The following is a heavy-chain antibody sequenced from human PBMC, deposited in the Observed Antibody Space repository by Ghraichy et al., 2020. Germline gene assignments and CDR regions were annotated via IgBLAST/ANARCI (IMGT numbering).Heavy chain of an antibody. J-gene: IGHJ6*02. CDR3: ARTYCGDDCYPPSYYYYGMDV. CDR1: GGSISSFY. D-gene: IGHD2-21*02. V-gene: IGHV4-4*07. CDR2: IYTSGST. Sequence: SETLSLTCTVSGGSISSFYWSWIRQPAGKGLEWLWRIYTSGSTSYNPSLKSRVTMSVDTSKNQFSLRLSSVTAAATAVYYCARTYCGDDCYPPSYYYYGMDVWGQGTTVTVSS.